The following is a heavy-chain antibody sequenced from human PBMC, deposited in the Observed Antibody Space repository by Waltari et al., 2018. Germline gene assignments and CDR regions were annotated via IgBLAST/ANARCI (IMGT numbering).Heavy chain of an antibody. D-gene: IGHD5-18*01. Sequence: QVQLQESGPGLVKPSETLSLTCAVSGYSISSGGYYWSWIRQHPGKGLEWIGYIYYSGSTYYNPSLKSRVTISVDTSKNQFSLKLSSVTAADTAVYYCARSRLRGYSYGDWGQGTLVIVSS. V-gene: IGHV4-31*11. CDR3: ARSRLRGYSYGD. CDR1: GYSISSGGYY. CDR2: IYYSGST. J-gene: IGHJ4*02.